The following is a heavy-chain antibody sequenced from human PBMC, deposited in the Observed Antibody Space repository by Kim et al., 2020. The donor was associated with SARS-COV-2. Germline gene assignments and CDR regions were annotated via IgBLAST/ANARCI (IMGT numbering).Heavy chain of an antibody. Sequence: SETLSLTCTVSGGSISSSSYYWGWIRQPPGKGLEWIGSIYYSGSTYYNPSLKSRVTISVDTSKNQFSLKLSSVTAADTAVYYCARHSRRYYFDYWGQGTLVTVSS. CDR1: GGSISSSSYY. J-gene: IGHJ4*02. CDR2: IYYSGST. CDR3: ARHSRRYYFDY. D-gene: IGHD2-2*01. V-gene: IGHV4-39*01.